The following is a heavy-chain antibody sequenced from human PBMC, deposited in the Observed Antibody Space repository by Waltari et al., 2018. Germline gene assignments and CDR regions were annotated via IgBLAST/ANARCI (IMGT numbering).Heavy chain of an antibody. Sequence: KPGASVKVSCKASGYTFSNYGITWVRQAPGQGLEWMGWISGYNGNTKYAQKVQDRVTMTTDTSTGTAYLDLRSLRSDDTAVYYCARARYYYDPGAFEIWGQGTTVVVSS. CDR2: ISGYNGNT. V-gene: IGHV1-18*01. D-gene: IGHD3-22*01. J-gene: IGHJ3*02. CDR3: ARARYYYDPGAFEI. CDR1: GYTFSNYG.